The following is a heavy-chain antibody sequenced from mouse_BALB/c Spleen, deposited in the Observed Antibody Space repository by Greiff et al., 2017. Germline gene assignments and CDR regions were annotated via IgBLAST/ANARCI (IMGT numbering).Heavy chain of an antibody. CDR3: TYYDYDGFAY. J-gene: IGHJ3*01. Sequence: QVQLQQSGAELVKPGASVKLSCKASGYTFTSYYMYWVKQRPGQGFEWIGEINPSNGGTNYNEKFKRKATLTVDKSSSTAYMQLSSLTSEDSAVFYCTYYDYDGFAYWGQGTLVTVSA. CDR1: GYTFTSYY. D-gene: IGHD2-4*01. V-gene: IGHV1S16*01. CDR2: INPSNGGT.